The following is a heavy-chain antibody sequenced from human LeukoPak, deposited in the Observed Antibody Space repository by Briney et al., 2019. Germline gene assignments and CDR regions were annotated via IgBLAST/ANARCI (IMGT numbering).Heavy chain of an antibody. CDR1: GYTFTGYY. Sequence: ASVKVSCKASGYTFTGYYMHWVRQAPGQGLEWMGWINPNSGGTNYAQKFQGWVTMTMNTSISTAYMELSSLTSEDTAVYYCARPPRTSGWYFDPWGQGTLVTVSS. CDR2: INPNSGGT. V-gene: IGHV1-2*04. D-gene: IGHD6-19*01. CDR3: ARPPRTSGWYFDP. J-gene: IGHJ5*02.